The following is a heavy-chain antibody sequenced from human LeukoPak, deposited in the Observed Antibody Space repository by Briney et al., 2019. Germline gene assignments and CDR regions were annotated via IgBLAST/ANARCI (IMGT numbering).Heavy chain of an antibody. CDR1: GFTFSSYG. CDR2: ISDDGSNK. J-gene: IGHJ4*02. CDR3: AKDWTRAIMVTDF. Sequence: GGSLRLSCAASGFTFSSYGMHWVRQARAKGLEWVAFISDDGSNKYCADSVKGRFTISRDNSKSTLYLQMNSLRAEDTAVYYCAKDWTRAIMVTDFWGQGILVTVSS. V-gene: IGHV3-30*18. D-gene: IGHD3-16*01.